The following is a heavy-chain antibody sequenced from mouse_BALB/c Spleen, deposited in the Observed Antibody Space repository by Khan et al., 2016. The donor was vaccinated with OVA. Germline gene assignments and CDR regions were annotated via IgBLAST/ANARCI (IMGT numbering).Heavy chain of an antibody. V-gene: IGHV5-6*01. D-gene: IGHD4-1*01. CDR2: ISSGGDYT. J-gene: IGHJ3*01. CDR3: ASHLTGSFAY. CDR1: GFTFSSYG. Sequence: EVELVESGGDLVKPGGSLKLSCAASGFTFSSYGMSWVRQTPDKRLEWVATISSGGDYTYYPDSVKGRFTISRDNSTNTPYLQMSSLKSEDTAMYYCASHLTGSFAYWGQGTLVTVSA.